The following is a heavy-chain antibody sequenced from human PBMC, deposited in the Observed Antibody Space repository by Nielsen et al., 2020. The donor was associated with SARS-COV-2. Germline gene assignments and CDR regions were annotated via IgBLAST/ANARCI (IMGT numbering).Heavy chain of an antibody. CDR3: AKDGVRGYSSGWPEDAFDI. Sequence: GGSLRLSCAASGFTFSSYSMNWVRQAPGKGLEWVSSISSSSSYIYYADSVKGRFTISRDNSKNTLYLQMNSLRAEDTAVYYCAKDGVRGYSSGWPEDAFDIWGQGTMVTVSS. D-gene: IGHD6-19*01. V-gene: IGHV3-21*04. J-gene: IGHJ3*02. CDR2: ISSSSSYI. CDR1: GFTFSSYS.